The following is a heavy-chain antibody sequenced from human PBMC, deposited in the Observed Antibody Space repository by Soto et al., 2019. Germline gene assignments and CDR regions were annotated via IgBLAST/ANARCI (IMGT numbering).Heavy chain of an antibody. CDR3: AKVAYYYDGSALV. CDR1: GFTFSSYA. V-gene: IGHV3-23*01. Sequence: EVQLLESGGGLVQPGGSLRLSCAASGFTFSSYAMTWVRQAPGKGLEWVATISGTGGNTYYADSVKGRFTISRDNSKNTLYLQMNSLRAEDTAVYYCAKVAYYYDGSALVWGQGTLVTVSS. J-gene: IGHJ4*02. D-gene: IGHD3-22*01. CDR2: ISGTGGNT.